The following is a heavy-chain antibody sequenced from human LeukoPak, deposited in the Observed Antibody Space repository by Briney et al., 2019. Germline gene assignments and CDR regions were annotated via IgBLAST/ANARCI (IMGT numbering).Heavy chain of an antibody. Sequence: PGGSLRLSCAASGFTFSSYAMNWVRQAPGKGLEWVSAISGSGGSTYYADSVKGRFTISRDNSKNTLYLQMNSLRAEDTAVYYCAKDQTTVTTVPYFDYWGQGTLVTVSS. CDR3: AKDQTTVTTVPYFDY. CDR2: ISGSGGST. CDR1: GFTFSSYA. V-gene: IGHV3-23*01. J-gene: IGHJ4*02. D-gene: IGHD4-17*01.